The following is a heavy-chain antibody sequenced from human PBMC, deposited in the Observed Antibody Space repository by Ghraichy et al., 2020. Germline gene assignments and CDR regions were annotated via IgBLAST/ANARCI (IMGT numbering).Heavy chain of an antibody. Sequence: GGSLRLSCTSSGFDVSTPDMHWGRHPTGKGLEWVSAIGTLGDTHYSDSVKGRFTMSRENAKNSLYLQMSSLGAGDTAVYYCARGTLVRGIELTALGFDSWGQTPQVTASS. J-gene: IGHJ4*02. CDR3: ARGTLVRGIELTALGFDS. D-gene: IGHD3-10*01. CDR1: GFDVSTPD. V-gene: IGHV3-13*01. CDR2: IGTLGDT.